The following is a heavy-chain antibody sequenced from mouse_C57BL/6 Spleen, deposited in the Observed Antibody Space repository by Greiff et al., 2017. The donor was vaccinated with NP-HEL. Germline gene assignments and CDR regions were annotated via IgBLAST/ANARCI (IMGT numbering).Heavy chain of an antibody. V-gene: IGHV5-4*03. CDR1: GFTFSSYA. CDR2: ISDGGSYT. CDR3: ARGTTVVATDWYFDV. D-gene: IGHD1-1*01. J-gene: IGHJ1*03. Sequence: VMLVESGGGLVKPGGSLKLSCAASGFTFSSYAMSWVRQTPEKRLEWVATISDGGSYTYYPDNVKGRFTISRDNAKNNLYLQMSHLKSEDTAMYYGARGTTVVATDWYFDVWGTGTTVTVSS.